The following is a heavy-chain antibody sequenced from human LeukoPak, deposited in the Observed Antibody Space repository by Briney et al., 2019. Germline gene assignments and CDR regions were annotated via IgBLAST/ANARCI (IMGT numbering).Heavy chain of an antibody. Sequence: ASVKVSCKASGYTFTSYAMHWVRQAPGQRLEWMGWINAGNGNTKYSQKFQGRVTITRDTSASTAYMELSSLRSEDTAVYYCARDPPRWEPYGFDYWGQGTLVTVSS. CDR3: ARDPPRWEPYGFDY. CDR1: GYTFTSYA. CDR2: INAGNGNT. J-gene: IGHJ4*02. D-gene: IGHD1-26*01. V-gene: IGHV1-3*01.